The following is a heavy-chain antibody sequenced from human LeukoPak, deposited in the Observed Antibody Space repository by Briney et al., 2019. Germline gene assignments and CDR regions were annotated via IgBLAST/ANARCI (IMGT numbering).Heavy chain of an antibody. CDR2: FIPILGTP. CDR3: ARGGYSYGYMGYSDY. D-gene: IGHD5-18*01. V-gene: IGHV1-69*13. CDR1: GGTFRSYG. Sequence: SVKVSCKTSGGTFRSYGLNWVRQAPGQGLEWMGGFIPILGTPKYAQNLQGRVTITADESTSTGYMELSSLRSDDTAVYYCARGGYSYGYMGYSDYWGQGTLVTVSS. J-gene: IGHJ4*02.